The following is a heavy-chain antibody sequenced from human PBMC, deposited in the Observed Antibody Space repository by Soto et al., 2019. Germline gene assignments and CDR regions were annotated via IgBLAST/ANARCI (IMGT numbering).Heavy chain of an antibody. V-gene: IGHV3-21*01. CDR1: GFTFSSYS. Sequence: EVQLVESGGGLVKPGGSLRLSCAASGFTFSSYSMNWVRQAPGKGLEWVSSISSSSSYIYYADSVKGRFTISRDNAKNSLYLQMNSLRAEDTAVYYCARDGTGITRYYYYGMDVWGQGTTVTVSS. D-gene: IGHD1-7*01. CDR3: ARDGTGITRYYYYGMDV. J-gene: IGHJ6*02. CDR2: ISSSSSYI.